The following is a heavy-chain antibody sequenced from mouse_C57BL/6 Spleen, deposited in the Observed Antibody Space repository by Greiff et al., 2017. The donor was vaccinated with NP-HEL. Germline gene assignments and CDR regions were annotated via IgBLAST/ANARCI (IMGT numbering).Heavy chain of an antibody. D-gene: IGHD1-1*01. CDR3: TTDGSSSPYYFDY. J-gene: IGHJ2*01. CDR1: GFNIKDDY. CDR2: IDPENGDT. V-gene: IGHV14-4*01. Sequence: EVQLQQSGAELVRPGASVKLSCTASGFNIKDDYMHWVKQRPEQGLEWIGWIDPENGDTEYASKFQGKATITADTSSNTAYLQLSSLTSEDTAVYYCTTDGSSSPYYFDYWGQGTTLTVSS.